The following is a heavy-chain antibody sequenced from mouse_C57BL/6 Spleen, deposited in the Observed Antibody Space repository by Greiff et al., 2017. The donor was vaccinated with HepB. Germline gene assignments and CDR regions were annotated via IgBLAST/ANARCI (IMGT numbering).Heavy chain of an antibody. J-gene: IGHJ3*01. CDR2: ISYDGSN. V-gene: IGHV3-6*01. CDR1: GYSITSGYY. Sequence: EVQLVESGPGLVKPSQSLSLTCSVTGYSITSGYYWNWIRQFPGNKLEWMGYISYDGSNNYNPSLKNRISITRDTSKNQFFLKLNSVTTEDTATYYGARAGYYYGSSPFAYWGQGTLVTVSA. CDR3: ARAGYYYGSSPFAY. D-gene: IGHD1-1*01.